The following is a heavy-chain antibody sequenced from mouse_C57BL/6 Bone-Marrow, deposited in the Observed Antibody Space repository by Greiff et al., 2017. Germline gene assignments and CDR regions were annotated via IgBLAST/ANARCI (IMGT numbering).Heavy chain of an antibody. Sequence: EVKLMESGGGLVQPGESLKLSCESNEYEFPSHDMSWVRKTPEKRLELVAAINSDGGSTYYPDTMARRFIISRDNTKKTLYLQMSSLRSEDTALYYCARHDYDYDNFAYWGQGTLVTVSA. V-gene: IGHV5-2*01. D-gene: IGHD2-4*01. J-gene: IGHJ3*01. CDR2: INSDGGST. CDR3: ARHDYDYDNFAY. CDR1: EYEFPSHD.